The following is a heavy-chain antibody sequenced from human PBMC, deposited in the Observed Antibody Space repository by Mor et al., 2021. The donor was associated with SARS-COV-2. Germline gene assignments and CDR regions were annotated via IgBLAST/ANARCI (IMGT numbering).Heavy chain of an antibody. CDR3: AHRPTAPMKGGQYFDY. J-gene: IGHJ4*02. D-gene: IGHD3-22*01. CDR2: DNNR. Sequence: DNNRRYSPSLESRLTITADTSKHQVILTMTNMDPDDTATYYCAHRPTAPMKGGQYFDYWGQGTLVTVSS. V-gene: IGHV2-5*02.